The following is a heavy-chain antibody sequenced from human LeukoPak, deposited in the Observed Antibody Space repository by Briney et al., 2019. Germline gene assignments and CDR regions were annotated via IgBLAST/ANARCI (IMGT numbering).Heavy chain of an antibody. V-gene: IGHV1-69*05. J-gene: IGHJ6*02. Sequence: SVKVSCKASGGTFSSYAISWVRQAPGQGREGMGGIIPIFGTANYAQKFQGRVTMTRDTSISTAYMALSRLRSDDTDVYYCARDLGGTGATYYYYYGMDVWGQGTTVTVSS. D-gene: IGHD1-1*01. CDR1: GGTFSSYA. CDR2: IIPIFGTA. CDR3: ARDLGGTGATYYYYYGMDV.